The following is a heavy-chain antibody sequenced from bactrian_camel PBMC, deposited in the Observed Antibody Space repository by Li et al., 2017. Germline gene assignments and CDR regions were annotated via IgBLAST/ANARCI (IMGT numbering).Heavy chain of an antibody. CDR3: AADRMTPCRRVVNGGTWSGLGN. CDR1: GYISSRHC. Sequence: HVQLVESGGGSVQAGGSLRLSCTHSGYISSRHCMGWFRQAPGKAREGIAGIRRDGDEYYADSVKGRFTISYDKAKKMVYLQMDSLKAEDTAMYYCAADRMTPCRRVVNGGTWSGLGNLGQGTQVTVS. J-gene: IGHJ4*01. V-gene: IGHV3S53*01. CDR2: IRRDGDE. D-gene: IGHD3*01.